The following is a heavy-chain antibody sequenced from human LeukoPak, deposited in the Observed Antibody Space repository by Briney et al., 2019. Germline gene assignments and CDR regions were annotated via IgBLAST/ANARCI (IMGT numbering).Heavy chain of an antibody. D-gene: IGHD3-22*01. Sequence: GGSLRLSCAASGFTFSSYWMSWVRQAPRKGLEWVANIKQDGSEKYYVDSVKGRFTISRDNAKNSLYLQMNSLRAEDTAVYYCARDIHYYDSSGYSLDYWGQGTLVTVSS. CDR1: GFTFSSYW. CDR2: IKQDGSEK. CDR3: ARDIHYYDSSGYSLDY. J-gene: IGHJ4*02. V-gene: IGHV3-7*01.